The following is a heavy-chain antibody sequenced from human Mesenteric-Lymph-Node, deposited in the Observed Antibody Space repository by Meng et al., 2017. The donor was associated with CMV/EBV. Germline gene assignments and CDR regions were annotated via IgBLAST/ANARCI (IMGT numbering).Heavy chain of an antibody. CDR2: TRNKANSYTT. CDR1: GFTFSDHY. J-gene: IGHJ6*02. Sequence: GESLKISCAASGFTFSDHYMDWVRQAPGKGLEWVGRTRNKANSYTTEYAASVKGRFTISRGDSKNSLYLQMNSLKTEDTAVYYCARAKGYCSSTSCYPYYYGMDVWGQGTTVTVSS. CDR3: ARAKGYCSSTSCYPYYYGMDV. V-gene: IGHV3-72*01. D-gene: IGHD2-2*01.